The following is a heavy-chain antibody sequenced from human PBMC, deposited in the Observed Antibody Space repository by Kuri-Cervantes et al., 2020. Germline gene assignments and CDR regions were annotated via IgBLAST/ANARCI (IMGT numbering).Heavy chain of an antibody. J-gene: IGHJ4*02. CDR2: ISAYNGNT. D-gene: IGHD4-17*01. Sequence: ASVKVSCKASGYTSTSYAMHWVRQAPGQRLEWMGWISAYNGNTNYAQKLQGRVSMTTDTSTSTAYMELRSLRSDDTALYYCAREYYGDYYWGQGTQVTVSS. CDR1: GYTSTSYA. CDR3: AREYYGDYY. V-gene: IGHV1-18*01.